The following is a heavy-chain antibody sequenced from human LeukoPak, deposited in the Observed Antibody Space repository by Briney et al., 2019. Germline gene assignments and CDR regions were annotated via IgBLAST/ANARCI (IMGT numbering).Heavy chain of an antibody. D-gene: IGHD3-22*01. CDR3: ARVPIRRHYESTGYYYEDP. V-gene: IGHV1-18*01. CDR2: ISANNGNT. Sequence: GASVKVSCKASGYTFSKYGISWMRQAPGQGLEWMGWISANNGNTKYAQNFQDRVTITTNTSASTAYMELSRLRSDDTAVYYCARVPIRRHYESTGYYYEDPWGQGTLVTVSS. J-gene: IGHJ5*02. CDR1: GYTFSKYG.